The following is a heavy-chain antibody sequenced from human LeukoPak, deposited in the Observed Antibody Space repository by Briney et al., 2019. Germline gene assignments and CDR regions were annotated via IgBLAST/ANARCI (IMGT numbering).Heavy chain of an antibody. D-gene: IGHD3-10*02. V-gene: IGHV3-7*01. CDR1: GFTFSSYW. CDR2: IKQDGSEK. Sequence: PGGSPRLSCAASGFTFSSYWMSWVRQAPGKGLEWVANIKQDGSEKYHVDSVKGRFTISRDNAKNSLYLQMNSLRAEDTAVYYCAELGITMIGGVWGKGTTVTISS. CDR3: AELGITMIGGV. J-gene: IGHJ6*04.